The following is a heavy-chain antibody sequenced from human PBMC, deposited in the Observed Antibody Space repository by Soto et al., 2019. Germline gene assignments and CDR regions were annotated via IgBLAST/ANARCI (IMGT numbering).Heavy chain of an antibody. D-gene: IGHD1-26*01. V-gene: IGHV3-74*01. Sequence: PGGSLRLSCVASGFPFSDSWMHWVRQAPGKGLVWLSRIIGDGTGANYADSVRGRFTISRDNAKNTVYLHINSLRAEDTAVYYCARGEVDSRGIDSWGQGTLGTVSS. CDR3: ARGEVDSRGIDS. J-gene: IGHJ4*02. CDR2: IIGDGTGA. CDR1: GFPFSDSW.